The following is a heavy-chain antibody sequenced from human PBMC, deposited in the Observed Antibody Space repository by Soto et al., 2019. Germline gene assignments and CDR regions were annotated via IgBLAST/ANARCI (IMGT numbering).Heavy chain of an antibody. V-gene: IGHV3-9*01. D-gene: IGHD4-4*01. CDR1: GFTFDDYA. J-gene: IGHJ6*03. Sequence: DVQLVESGGGLVQPGRSLRLSCAASGFTFDDYAMHWVRQAPGKGLEWVSGISWNSGSIGYADSVKGRFTISRDNAKNSLYLQMNSLRAEDTALYYCAKGYSNYFMDVWGKGTTVTVSS. CDR2: ISWNSGSI. CDR3: AKGYSNYFMDV.